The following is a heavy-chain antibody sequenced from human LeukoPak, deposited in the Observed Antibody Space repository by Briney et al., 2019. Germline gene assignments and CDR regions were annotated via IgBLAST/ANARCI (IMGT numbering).Heavy chain of an antibody. CDR3: ARDYSSGWYFDL. D-gene: IGHD6-19*01. Sequence: GGSLRLFCAASGFTFSSYNMNWVRQAPGKGLEWVSYISGSSSTIYSADSVKGRFTISRDNAKNSLYLQMNSLRAEDTAVYYCARDYSSGWYFDLWGRGTLVTVSS. CDR1: GFTFSSYN. CDR2: ISGSSSTI. V-gene: IGHV3-48*04. J-gene: IGHJ2*01.